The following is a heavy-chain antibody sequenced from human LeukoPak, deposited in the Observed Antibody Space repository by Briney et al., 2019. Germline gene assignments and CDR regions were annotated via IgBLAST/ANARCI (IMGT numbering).Heavy chain of an antibody. CDR3: ARRSWQFLDKGYFDY. Sequence: GGSLRLSCAASGFTFSNYAMSWVRQAPGKGLEWVSCVGGSDDSTDYADSVKGRFTISRDNSKNTLYLQMDSLRVEDTAIYYCARRSWQFLDKGYFDYWGQGTLVTVSS. V-gene: IGHV3-23*01. J-gene: IGHJ4*02. D-gene: IGHD1-1*01. CDR1: GFTFSNYA. CDR2: VGGSDDST.